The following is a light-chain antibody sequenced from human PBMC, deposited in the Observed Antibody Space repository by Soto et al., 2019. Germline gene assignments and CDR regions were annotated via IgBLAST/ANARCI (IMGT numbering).Light chain of an antibody. CDR3: VQRTTWPWT. V-gene: IGKV3-11*01. CDR2: DAS. Sequence: EIVLTQSPGTLSLSPGERATLSCRASQSVSSHLAWYQQKPGQAPWLLIYDASNRATGIPARFSGSGSGTDFTLTISSLEPEDFAVYHCVQRTTWPWTCGQGSKVEIK. CDR1: QSVSSH. J-gene: IGKJ1*01.